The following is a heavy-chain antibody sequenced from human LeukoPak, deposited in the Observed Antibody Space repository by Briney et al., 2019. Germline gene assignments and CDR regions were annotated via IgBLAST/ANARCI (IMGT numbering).Heavy chain of an antibody. Sequence: ASVKVSCRASGYTFTSYAMHWVRQAPGQRLEWMGWINAGNGNTKYSQKFQGRVTITRDTSASTAYMELSSLRSEDTAVYYCARVGATVPRYFDYWGQGTLVTVSS. V-gene: IGHV1-3*01. CDR3: ARVGATVPRYFDY. J-gene: IGHJ4*02. CDR2: INAGNGNT. CDR1: GYTFTSYA. D-gene: IGHD1-26*01.